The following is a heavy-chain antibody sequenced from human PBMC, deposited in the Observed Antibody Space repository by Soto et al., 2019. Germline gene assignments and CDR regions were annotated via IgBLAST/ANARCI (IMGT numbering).Heavy chain of an antibody. J-gene: IGHJ4*02. Sequence: GGSLRLSCAASGFTFSSYGMHWVRQAPGKGLEWVAVISYDGSNKYYADSVKGRFTISRDNSKDTLYLQMNSLRDEDTAVYYCAKWGSKLEALDYWGQGTLVTVSS. CDR2: ISYDGSNK. V-gene: IGHV3-30*18. CDR1: GFTFSSYG. D-gene: IGHD1-1*01. CDR3: AKWGSKLEALDY.